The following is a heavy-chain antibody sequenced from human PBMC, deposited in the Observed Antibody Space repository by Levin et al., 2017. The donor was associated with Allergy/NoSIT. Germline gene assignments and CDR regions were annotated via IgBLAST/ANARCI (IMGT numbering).Heavy chain of an antibody. CDR1: GDTVSSYSVT. CDR3: ARSLDWGKEKDAFDM. V-gene: IGHV6-1*01. J-gene: IGHJ3*02. D-gene: IGHD3-9*01. Sequence: SETLSLTCAISGDTVSSYSVTWNWLRQSPSRGLEWLGRTYYRSEWYTDYAVSVRGRISIHRDTTKNQFSLQLHSVTPEDTAVYYCARSLDWGKEKDAFDMWGQGTKVTVSS. CDR2: TYYRSEWYT.